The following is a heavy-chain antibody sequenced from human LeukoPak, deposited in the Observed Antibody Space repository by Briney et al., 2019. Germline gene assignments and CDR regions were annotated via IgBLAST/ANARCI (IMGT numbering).Heavy chain of an antibody. J-gene: IGHJ4*02. V-gene: IGHV3-11*04. CDR3: ARVRCSGGSCLVNY. Sequence: PGGSLRLSCAASGFTFSDYYMSWLRQAPGKGLEWVSYISSSGSTIYYADSVKGRFTISRDNAKNSLYLQMNILRAGDTAVYYCARVRCSGGSCLVNYWGQGTLVTVSS. CDR2: ISSSGSTI. CDR1: GFTFSDYY. D-gene: IGHD2-15*01.